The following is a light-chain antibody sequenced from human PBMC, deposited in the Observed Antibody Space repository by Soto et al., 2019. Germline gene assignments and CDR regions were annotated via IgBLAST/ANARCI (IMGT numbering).Light chain of an antibody. J-gene: IGKJ3*01. Sequence: IVLTQSPGTLSLSPGERATLFCRASQTLSINSLAWYQQKPGQAPRLLIYGASTRHTGIPDRFNGSGSGTDFALTINRLEPEDFAVYYSQQYDGAPLTFGPGTKVNVK. CDR2: GAS. CDR1: QTLSINS. CDR3: QQYDGAPLT. V-gene: IGKV3-20*01.